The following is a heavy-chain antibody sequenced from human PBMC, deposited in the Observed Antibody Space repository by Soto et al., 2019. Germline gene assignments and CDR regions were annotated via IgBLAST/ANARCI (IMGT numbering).Heavy chain of an antibody. V-gene: IGHV4-38-2*02. CDR3: AREVAVAGTFYYYGMDV. D-gene: IGHD6-19*01. CDR2: IYHSGST. CDR1: GYSISSGYY. Sequence: SETLSLTCAVSGYSISSGYYWGWIRQPPGKGLEWIGSIYHSGSTYYNPSLKSRVTISVDTSKNQFSLKLSSVTAADTAVYYCAREVAVAGTFYYYGMDVWGKRTTFTVPS. J-gene: IGHJ6*04.